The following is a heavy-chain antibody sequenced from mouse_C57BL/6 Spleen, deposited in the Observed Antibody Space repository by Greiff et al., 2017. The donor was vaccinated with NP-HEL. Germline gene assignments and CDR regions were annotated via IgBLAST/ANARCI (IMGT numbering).Heavy chain of an antibody. D-gene: IGHD2-3*01. CDR3: ARFFDGYLYFDY. CDR1: GYTFTDYY. V-gene: IGHV1-26*01. CDR2: INPNNGGT. Sequence: EVQLQQSGPELVKPGASVKISCKASGYTFTDYYMNWVKQSHGKSLEWIGDINPNNGGTSYNQKFKGKATLTVDKSSSTAYMELRSLTSEDSAVYYCARFFDGYLYFDYWGQGTTLTVSS. J-gene: IGHJ2*01.